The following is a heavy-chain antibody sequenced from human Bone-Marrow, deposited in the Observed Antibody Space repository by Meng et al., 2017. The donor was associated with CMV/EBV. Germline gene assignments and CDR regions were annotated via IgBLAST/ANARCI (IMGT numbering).Heavy chain of an antibody. J-gene: IGHJ4*02. D-gene: IGHD3-3*01. CDR3: ARDSVEWSRDY. CDR2: ISSTYELK. Sequence: LSCTASGFTCSPTGMTWVRQAPGKGLEWVSTISSTYELKYSDSAKGRFTISRDNDRNSVYLQMNSLRVEDTAVYFCARDSVEWSRDYWGQGTLVTVSS. CDR1: GFTCSPTG. V-gene: IGHV3-21*01.